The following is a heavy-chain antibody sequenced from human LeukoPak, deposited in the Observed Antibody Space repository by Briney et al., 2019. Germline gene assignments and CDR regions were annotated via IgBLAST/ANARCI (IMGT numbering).Heavy chain of an antibody. CDR2: INADGTST. V-gene: IGHV3-74*01. Sequence: PGGSLRLSCVASGFTVSNYWIHWVRQVPGKGLVWVSRINADGTSTNFADSVKGRFTISRDNAKNTLYLQMNSLRAEDTAVYYCARDAGRGYGSGSYPDYWGQGTLVTVSS. J-gene: IGHJ4*02. CDR1: GFTVSNYW. D-gene: IGHD3-10*01. CDR3: ARDAGRGYGSGSYPDY.